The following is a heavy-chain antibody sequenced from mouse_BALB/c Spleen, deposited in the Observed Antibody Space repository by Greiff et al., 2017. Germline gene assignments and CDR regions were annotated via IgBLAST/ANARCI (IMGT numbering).Heavy chain of an antibody. Sequence: EVKLVESGPELVKPGASMKISCKASGYSFTGYTMNWVKQSHGKNLEWIGLINPYNGGTSYNQKFKGKATLTVDKSSSTAYMELLSLTSEDSAVYYCARGIGTTPYAMDYWGQGTSVTVSS. D-gene: IGHD2-14*01. CDR3: ARGIGTTPYAMDY. V-gene: IGHV1-18*01. J-gene: IGHJ4*01. CDR1: GYSFTGYT. CDR2: INPYNGGT.